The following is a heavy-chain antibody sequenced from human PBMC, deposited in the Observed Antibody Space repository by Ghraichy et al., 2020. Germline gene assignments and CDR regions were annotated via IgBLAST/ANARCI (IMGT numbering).Heavy chain of an antibody. CDR1: GGSISSYY. CDR3: ASGLWFGDWYFDL. CDR2: IYYSGST. Sequence: SETLSLTCTVSGGSISSYYWSWIRQPPGKGLEWIGYIYYSGSTNYNPSLKSRVTISVDTSKNQFSLKLSSVTAADTAVYYCASGLWFGDWYFDLWGRGTLVTVSS. D-gene: IGHD3-10*01. J-gene: IGHJ2*01. V-gene: IGHV4-59*08.